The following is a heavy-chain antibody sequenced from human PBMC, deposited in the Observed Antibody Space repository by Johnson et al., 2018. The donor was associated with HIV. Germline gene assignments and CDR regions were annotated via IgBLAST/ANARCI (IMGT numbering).Heavy chain of an antibody. CDR2: INSDGSST. V-gene: IGHV3-74*01. Sequence: VQLVESGGGLVQPGGSLRLSCAASGFTFSSYWMHWVRQAPGKGLVWVSRINSDGSSTSYADSVKGRFTISRDNAKNTLYLQMNSLRAEDTAVYYCARGPSAYCGGDCPGGAFDIWGQGTMVTVSS. CDR3: ARGPSAYCGGDCPGGAFDI. J-gene: IGHJ3*02. D-gene: IGHD2-21*02. CDR1: GFTFSSYW.